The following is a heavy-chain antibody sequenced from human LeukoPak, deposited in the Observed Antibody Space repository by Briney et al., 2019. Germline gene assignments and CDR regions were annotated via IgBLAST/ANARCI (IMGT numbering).Heavy chain of an antibody. V-gene: IGHV4-61*02. Sequence: PSQTLSLTCTVSGGSISSGSYHWSWIRQPAGKGLEWIGRIYTSGSTNYNPSLKSRVTISVDTSKNQFSLKLSSVTAADTAVYYCARDPGIAVAGTRAEYFQHWGQGTLVTVSS. D-gene: IGHD6-19*01. J-gene: IGHJ1*01. CDR2: IYTSGST. CDR3: ARDPGIAVAGTRAEYFQH. CDR1: GGSISSGSYH.